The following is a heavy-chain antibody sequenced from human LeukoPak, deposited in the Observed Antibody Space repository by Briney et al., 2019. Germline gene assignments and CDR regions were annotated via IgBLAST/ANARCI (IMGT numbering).Heavy chain of an antibody. V-gene: IGHV3-30*02. J-gene: IGHJ4*02. Sequence: PGGSLRLSCAASGFTFSSYGIHWVRQAPGKGLEWVAFIRYDGSNKYYADSVKGRFTISRDNGKNALYLEMNSLRAEDTAVYYCARGPSYGARCDYLDYWGQGALVTVSS. CDR1: GFTFSSYG. CDR2: IRYDGSNK. CDR3: ARGPSYGARCDYLDY. D-gene: IGHD4/OR15-4a*01.